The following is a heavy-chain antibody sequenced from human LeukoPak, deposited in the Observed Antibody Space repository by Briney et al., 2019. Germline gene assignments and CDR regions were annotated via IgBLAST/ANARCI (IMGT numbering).Heavy chain of an antibody. D-gene: IGHD3-9*01. CDR3: AKLGDILTGYPYYFDC. Sequence: GGSLRLSCAASGFTFSSYGMHWVRQAPGKGLEWVAVISYDGSNKYYADSVKGRFTISRDNSKNTLYLQMNSLRAEDTAVYYCAKLGDILTGYPYYFDCWGQGTLVTVSS. V-gene: IGHV3-30*18. J-gene: IGHJ4*02. CDR1: GFTFSSYG. CDR2: ISYDGSNK.